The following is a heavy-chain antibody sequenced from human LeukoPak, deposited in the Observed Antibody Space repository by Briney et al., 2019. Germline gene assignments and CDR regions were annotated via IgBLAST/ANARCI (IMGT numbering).Heavy chain of an antibody. J-gene: IGHJ5*02. V-gene: IGHV5-51*01. CDR2: IYPVNSDT. D-gene: IGHD2-15*01. CDR1: GYSFTSYW. CDR3: ARIMGYCSGGSCYPNWFDP. Sequence: GESLKISCKGSGYSFTSYWIGWVRQMPGKGLEWMGIIYPVNSDTRYSPSFQGQVTISADKSVSTAYLQWSSLKASDTAMYYCARIMGYCSGGSCYPNWFDPWGQGTLVTVSS.